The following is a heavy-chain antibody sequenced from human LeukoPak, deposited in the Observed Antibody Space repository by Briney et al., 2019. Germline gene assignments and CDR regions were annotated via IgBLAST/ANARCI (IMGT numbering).Heavy chain of an antibody. V-gene: IGHV3-23*01. J-gene: IGHJ4*02. CDR3: AKMVKGHVDIAMVRFIVIDY. D-gene: IGHD5-18*01. CDR1: GFTFSSYA. Sequence: GGSLRLSCAASGFTFSSYAMSWVRQAPGKGLEWVSAISGSGGSTYYADSVKGRFTISRDNSKNTLYLQMNSLRAEDTAVYYCAKMVKGHVDIAMVRFIVIDYWGQGTLVTVSS. CDR2: ISGSGGST.